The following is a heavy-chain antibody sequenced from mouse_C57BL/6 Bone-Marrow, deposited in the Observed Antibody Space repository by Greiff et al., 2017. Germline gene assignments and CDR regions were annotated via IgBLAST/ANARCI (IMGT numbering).Heavy chain of an antibody. V-gene: IGHV14-4*01. CDR3: TPTARYFDY. CDR1: GFNIKDDY. Sequence: EVKLQESGAELVRPGASVKLSCTASGFNIKDDYMHWVKQRPEQGLEWIGWIDPENGDTEYASKFQGKATITADTSSNTAYLQLSSLTSEDTAVYYCTPTARYFDYWGQGTTLTVSS. J-gene: IGHJ2*01. CDR2: IDPENGDT. D-gene: IGHD3-1*01.